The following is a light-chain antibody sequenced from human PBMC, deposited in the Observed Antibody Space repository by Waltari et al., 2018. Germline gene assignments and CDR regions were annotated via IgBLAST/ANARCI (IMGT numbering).Light chain of an antibody. V-gene: IGKV3-11*01. CDR2: DAS. J-gene: IGKJ1*01. CDR1: QSVGTS. CDR3: QQRNTWPRT. Sequence: EIFLTQSPAPLSVSAGERAALSCRASQSVGTSLACYQHRTGQAPRLLIYDASKRAAGIPARFSGSGSGTDCTLAIDTLEPEDFAVYYCQQRNTWPRTFGQGTKVEI.